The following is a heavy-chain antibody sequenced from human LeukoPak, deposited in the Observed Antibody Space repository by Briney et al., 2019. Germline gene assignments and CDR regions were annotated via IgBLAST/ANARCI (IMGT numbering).Heavy chain of an antibody. J-gene: IGHJ2*01. CDR2: IYYSGST. Sequence: PSETLSLTCTVSGGSISSYYWSWIRQPPGKGLEWIGYIYYSGSTNYNPSLKSRVTISVDTSKNQFSLKLRSVTAADTAVYYCARELVVVPARYFDLWGRGTLVTVSS. CDR3: ARELVVVPARYFDL. D-gene: IGHD2-2*01. V-gene: IGHV4-59*12. CDR1: GGSISSYY.